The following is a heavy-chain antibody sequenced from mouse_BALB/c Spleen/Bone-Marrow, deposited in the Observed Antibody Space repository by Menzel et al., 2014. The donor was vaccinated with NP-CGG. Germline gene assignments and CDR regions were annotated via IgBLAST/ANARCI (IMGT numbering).Heavy chain of an antibody. V-gene: IGHV3-1*02. J-gene: IGHJ3*01. CDR3: AREARTTARFAY. CDR2: IHYSGNT. D-gene: IGHD1-2*01. CDR1: GYSITSGYG. Sequence: EAKLQESGPDLVKPSQSLSLTCTVTGYSITSGYGWHWIRQFPGNKLEWMAYIHYSGNTDYNPSLKSRISITRDTSKNQFFLQLNSVTTEDTATYYCAREARTTARFAYWGQGTLVTVSA.